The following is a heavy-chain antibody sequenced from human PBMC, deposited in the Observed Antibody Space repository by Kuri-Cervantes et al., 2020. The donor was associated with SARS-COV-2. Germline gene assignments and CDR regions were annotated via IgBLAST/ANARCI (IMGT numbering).Heavy chain of an antibody. D-gene: IGHD6-13*01. V-gene: IGHV3-49*04. CDR2: IRSKAYGGTT. CDR3: TRGRYSSSWYPDY. CDR1: GFTFSSYG. J-gene: IGHJ4*02. Sequence: LSLTCAASGFTFSSYGMHWVRQAPGKGLEWVGFIRSKAYGGTTEYAASVKGRFTISRDDSKSIAYLQMNSLKTEDTAVYYCTRGRYSSSWYPDYWGQGTLVTVSS.